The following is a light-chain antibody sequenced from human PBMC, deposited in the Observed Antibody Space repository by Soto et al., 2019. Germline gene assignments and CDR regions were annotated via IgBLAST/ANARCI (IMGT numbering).Light chain of an antibody. V-gene: IGLV2-8*01. CDR1: SSDVGHYDS. CDR3: SSSAGSNNLV. Sequence: QSALTQPPSASGSPGQSVTISCTGTSSDVGHYDSVSWHQQHPGKGPKLIIYDVDKRPSGVPDRFSGSKSGNTASLTVSGLQADDEADYYCSSSAGSNNLVFGGGTKLTVL. CDR2: DVD. J-gene: IGLJ2*01.